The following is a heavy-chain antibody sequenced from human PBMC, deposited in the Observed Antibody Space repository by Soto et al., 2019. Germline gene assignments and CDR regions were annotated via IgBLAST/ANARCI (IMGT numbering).Heavy chain of an antibody. D-gene: IGHD5-12*01. V-gene: IGHV3-48*04. CDR2: ISRSNSTT. J-gene: IGHJ4*02. Sequence: EVQLVESGGGLVQPGGSLRLSCAASGFKFSDYSMNWVRQAPGKGLEWVSYISRSNSTTYYAASVRGRFTISRDNAKNVLFLQLNRLRAEDTAVYYCARDTNHYDWLDYWGQGTLVTVSS. CDR3: ARDTNHYDWLDY. CDR1: GFKFSDYS.